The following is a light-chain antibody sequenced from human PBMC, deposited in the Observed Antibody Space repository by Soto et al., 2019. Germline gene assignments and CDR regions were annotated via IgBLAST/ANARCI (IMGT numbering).Light chain of an antibody. CDR2: DVS. Sequence: EIVLTQSPATLSLSPGERATLSCRASQSVSSYLAWYQQKPGQAPRLLIYDVSKRATGIPARFSGSGSGTDFTLTISSLEPEDFAVYYCQQRTNWPPSLSFGGRTKVEIK. CDR3: QQRTNWPPSLS. J-gene: IGKJ4*01. CDR1: QSVSSY. V-gene: IGKV3-11*01.